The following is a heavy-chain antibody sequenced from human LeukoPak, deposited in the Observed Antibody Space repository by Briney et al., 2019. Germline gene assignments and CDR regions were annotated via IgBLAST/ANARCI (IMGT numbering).Heavy chain of an antibody. CDR2: ISSSRSYI. CDR3: ARGRGYCSSTSCPGDFYMDV. D-gene: IGHD2-2*01. J-gene: IGHJ6*03. V-gene: IGHV3-21*01. Sequence: PGGSLRLSCAASGFTFSSYSMNWVRQAPGKGLEWVSSISSSRSYIYYADPVKGRFTISRDNAKNSLYLQMNSLRAEDTAVYYCARGRGYCSSTSCPGDFYMDVWGKGTTVTVSS. CDR1: GFTFSSYS.